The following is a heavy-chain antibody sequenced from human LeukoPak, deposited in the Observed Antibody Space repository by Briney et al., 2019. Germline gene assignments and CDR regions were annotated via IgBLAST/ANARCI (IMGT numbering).Heavy chain of an antibody. D-gene: IGHD3-10*01. J-gene: IGHJ4*02. Sequence: PGGSLRLSCTASGFSFSDYNMNWVRQAPGKGLEWVSSISSSTTYMYYADSVKGRFTISRDNAKKSLYLQMNSLRAEDTAVYYCARGESLGCWGQGTLVTVSS. CDR3: ARGESLGC. CDR1: GFSFSDYN. V-gene: IGHV3-21*01. CDR2: ISSSTTYM.